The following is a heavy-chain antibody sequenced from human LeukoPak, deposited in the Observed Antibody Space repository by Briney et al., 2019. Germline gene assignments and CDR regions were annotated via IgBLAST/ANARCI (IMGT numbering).Heavy chain of an antibody. J-gene: IGHJ6*03. V-gene: IGHV1-2*02. CDR2: INPNSGGT. CDR3: ARDYVNTAMEYYMYV. CDR1: GYTFTGYY. D-gene: IGHD5-18*01. Sequence: GASVKVSCKASGYTFTGYYMHWVRQAPGQGLEWMGWINPNSGGTNYAQKFQGRVTMTRDTSISTAYMELSRLRSDDTAVYYCARDYVNTAMEYYMYVWGKGTTVTVSS.